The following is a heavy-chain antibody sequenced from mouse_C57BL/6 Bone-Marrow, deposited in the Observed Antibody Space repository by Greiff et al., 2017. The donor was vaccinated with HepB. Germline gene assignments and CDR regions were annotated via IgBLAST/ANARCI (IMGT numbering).Heavy chain of an antibody. D-gene: IGHD1-1*01. Sequence: QVQLQQPGAELVRPGSSVKLSCKASGYTFTSYWMHWVKQRPIQGLEWIGNIDPSDSETHYNQKFKDKATLTVDKSSSTAYMQLSSLTSEDSAVYYCARLYYYGRMDYWGQGTSVTVSS. CDR2: IDPSDSET. V-gene: IGHV1-52*01. J-gene: IGHJ4*01. CDR3: ARLYYYGRMDY. CDR1: GYTFTSYW.